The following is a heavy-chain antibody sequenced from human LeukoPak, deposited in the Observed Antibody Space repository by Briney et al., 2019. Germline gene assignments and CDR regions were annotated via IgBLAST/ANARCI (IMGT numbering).Heavy chain of an antibody. J-gene: IGHJ4*02. V-gene: IGHV3-9*01. Sequence: GGSLRLSCAASGFTFDDYAMHWVRQAPGKGLEWVSGVSWNSGSIGYADSVKGRFTISRDNAKNSLYLQMNSLRAEDTALYYCAKDLSRAGHYDSSNILGYFDYWGQGTLVTVSS. CDR3: AKDLSRAGHYDSSNILGYFDY. CDR1: GFTFDDYA. CDR2: VSWNSGSI. D-gene: IGHD3-22*01.